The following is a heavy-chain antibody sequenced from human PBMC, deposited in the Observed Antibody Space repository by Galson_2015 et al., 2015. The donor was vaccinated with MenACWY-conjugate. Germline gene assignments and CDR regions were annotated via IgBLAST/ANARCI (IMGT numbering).Heavy chain of an antibody. V-gene: IGHV3-23*01. CDR1: GFDFDDYA. J-gene: IGHJ4*02. Sequence: SLRLSCAASGFDFDDYAMSWVRQAPGKGLQWVAGVDRGGRSIIYTDPVRGRVTLSRVNSEHRLDLQMDSLRVEDTAVYYCAKVIYGARYYFEHWGQGSLV. D-gene: IGHD3/OR15-3a*01. CDR3: AKVIYGARYYFEH. CDR2: VDRGGRSI.